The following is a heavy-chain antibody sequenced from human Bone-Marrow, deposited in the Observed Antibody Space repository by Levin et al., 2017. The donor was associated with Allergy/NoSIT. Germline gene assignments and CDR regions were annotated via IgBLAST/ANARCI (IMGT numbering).Heavy chain of an antibody. Sequence: SETLSLTCSVSGGSISSEDDYWTWIRQSPGKGLEWIGNVYYSGFTYYNPSLKSRVTMSADTSKNQFSLNLRSVTAADTAVYFCARVFFGSGSHHDRGLDVWGQGTTVTVSS. V-gene: IGHV4-30-4*08. CDR3: ARVFFGSGSHHDRGLDV. CDR1: GGSISSEDDY. CDR2: VYYSGFT. D-gene: IGHD3-10*01. J-gene: IGHJ6*02.